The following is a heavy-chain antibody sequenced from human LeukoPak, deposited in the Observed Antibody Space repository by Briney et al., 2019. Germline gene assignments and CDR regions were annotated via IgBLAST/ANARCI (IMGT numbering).Heavy chain of an antibody. J-gene: IGHJ5*02. V-gene: IGHV4-59*01. CDR2: IYYSGST. CDR1: GGPISSYY. D-gene: IGHD3-22*01. CDR3: AREGDYDSSDYYYRWFDP. Sequence: SETLSLTCTVSGGPISSYYWSWIRQPPGKGLEWIGYIYYSGSTNYNPSLKSRVTISVDTSKNRFSLKLSSVTAADTAVYYCAREGDYDSSDYYYRWFDPWGQGTLVTVSS.